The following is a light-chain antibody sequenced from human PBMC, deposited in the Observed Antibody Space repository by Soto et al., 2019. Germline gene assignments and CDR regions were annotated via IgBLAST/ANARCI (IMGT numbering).Light chain of an antibody. Sequence: QSALTQPASVSGSPGQSITISCTGTSSDVGGYIYVSWYQQHPGKAPKLMIYEVSNRPSGVSNRFSGSKSGNTASLTISGLQAEDEADYYCSSYTSINTRYVFGTGTKATVL. J-gene: IGLJ1*01. CDR2: EVS. CDR3: SSYTSINTRYV. V-gene: IGLV2-14*01. CDR1: SSDVGGYIY.